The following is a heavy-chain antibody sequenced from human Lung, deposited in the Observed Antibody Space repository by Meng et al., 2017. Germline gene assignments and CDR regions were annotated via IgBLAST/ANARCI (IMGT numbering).Heavy chain of an antibody. CDR1: GGSFSDYY. D-gene: IGHD4-11*01. J-gene: IGHJ4*02. V-gene: IGHV4-34*01. CDR3: ARGPTTMAHDFDY. Sequence: QVRLQQGGGGLLKPSETLSLTCVVSGGSFSDYYWSWIRQPPGKGLEWIGEINHSGSTNYNPSLESRATISVDTSQNNLSLKLSSVTAADSAVYYCARGPTTMAHDFDYWGQGTLVTVSS. CDR2: INHSGST.